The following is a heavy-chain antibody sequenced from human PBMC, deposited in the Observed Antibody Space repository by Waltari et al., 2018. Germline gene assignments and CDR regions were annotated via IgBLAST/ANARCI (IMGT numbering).Heavy chain of an antibody. CDR3: ARDNNFYADDL. V-gene: IGHV3-7*01. CDR1: GFMLQNNW. Sequence: QLVQSGGALVQPGGSRTLSCVASGFMLQNNWMLWVRQAPGKGLQGVAKIHPEGVVANYVDSVKGRFTVSRDNAKNSLYLQMTSLTTDDTAVYFCARDNNFYADDLWGQGAQVTVSS. J-gene: IGHJ5*02. D-gene: IGHD1-20*01. CDR2: IHPEGVVA.